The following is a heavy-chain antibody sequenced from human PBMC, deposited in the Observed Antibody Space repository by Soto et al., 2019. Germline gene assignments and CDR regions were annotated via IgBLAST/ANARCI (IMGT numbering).Heavy chain of an antibody. D-gene: IGHD6-19*01. Sequence: QVQLVQSGAEVKKPGSSVKVSCKASGGAFRSYTISWVRQAPGQGLEWMGGITPIFGAANYAQKLEGRVTISADKSTTTAYMELSNLTSEDTAVDYCARDEIAVANRVGMDVWGQGTTVIVSS. V-gene: IGHV1-69*06. CDR2: ITPIFGAA. J-gene: IGHJ6*02. CDR3: ARDEIAVANRVGMDV. CDR1: GGAFRSYT.